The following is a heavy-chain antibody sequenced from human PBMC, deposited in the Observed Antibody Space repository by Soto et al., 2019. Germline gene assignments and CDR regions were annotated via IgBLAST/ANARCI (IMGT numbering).Heavy chain of an antibody. D-gene: IGHD1-26*01. V-gene: IGHV4-59*01. CDR2: IYASGSP. J-gene: IGHJ4*02. Sequence: SETMSLTCTISVGSISVYYWSWVRQPPGHELEWIGYIYASGSPYYNPSLRSRVTISADTSKNQISLKLTSPTAADTAVYYCARGVGSSPPRYWGRGTLGTVSS. CDR3: ARGVGSSPPRY. CDR1: VGSISVYY.